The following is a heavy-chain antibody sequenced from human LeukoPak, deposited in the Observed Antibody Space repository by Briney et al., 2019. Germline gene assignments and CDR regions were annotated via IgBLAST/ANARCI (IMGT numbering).Heavy chain of an antibody. CDR2: ISYDGSNK. J-gene: IGHJ4*02. V-gene: IGHV3-30-3*01. CDR3: ARDFVY. CDR1: GFTFNNYA. Sequence: GGSLRLSCAASGFTFNNYAMHWVRQAPGKGLEWVAVISYDGSNKYYADSVKGRFTISRDNSKNTLYLQMNSLRAEDTAVYYCARDFVYWGQGTLVTVSS.